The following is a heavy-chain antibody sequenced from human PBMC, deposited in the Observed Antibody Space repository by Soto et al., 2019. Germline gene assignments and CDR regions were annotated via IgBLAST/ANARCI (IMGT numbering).Heavy chain of an antibody. D-gene: IGHD2-15*01. CDR1: GYTFTSYD. Sequence: QVQLVQSGAEVKKPGASVKVSCKASGYTFTSYDINWVRQATGQGLEWMGWMNPNSGNTGYAQKFQGRVTMTRNTSISTAYMELSSLRSEDTAVYYCARDRRRYCSGGSCERFDYWGQGTLVTVSS. J-gene: IGHJ4*02. CDR3: ARDRRRYCSGGSCERFDY. CDR2: MNPNSGNT. V-gene: IGHV1-8*01.